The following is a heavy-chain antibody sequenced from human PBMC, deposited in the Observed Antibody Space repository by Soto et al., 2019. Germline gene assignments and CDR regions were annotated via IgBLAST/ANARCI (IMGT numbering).Heavy chain of an antibody. CDR3: VRATYFSDSSGYTRCLDY. CDR1: GFTVRDHY. CDR2: SRDKPQGYST. J-gene: IGHJ4*02. V-gene: IGHV3-72*01. Sequence: GGSLRLSCAGSGFTVRDHYVDWVRQAPGKGLEWVGRSRDKPQGYSTAYAASVKGRFTTSRDESKNSAYLQMNSLKTEDTAVYYCVRATYFSDSSGYTRCLDYWGQGTLVTVSS. D-gene: IGHD3-22*01.